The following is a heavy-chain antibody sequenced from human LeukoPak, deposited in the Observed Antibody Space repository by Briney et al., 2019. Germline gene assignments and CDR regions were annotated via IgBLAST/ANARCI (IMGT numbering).Heavy chain of an antibody. J-gene: IGHJ4*02. CDR2: IYYSGST. CDR1: GGSISSYY. V-gene: IGHV4-59*01. Sequence: SETLSLTCTVSGGSISSYYWSWIRQPPGKGLEWIGYIYYSGSTNYNPSHKSRVTISVDTSKNQFSLKLSSVTAADTAVYYCARGGHTNPSFYYWGQGTLVTASS. D-gene: IGHD1-26*01. CDR3: ARGGHTNPSFYY.